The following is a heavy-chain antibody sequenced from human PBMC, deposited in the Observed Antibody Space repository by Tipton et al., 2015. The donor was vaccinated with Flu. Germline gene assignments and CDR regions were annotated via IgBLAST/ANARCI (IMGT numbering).Heavy chain of an antibody. J-gene: IGHJ3*02. Sequence: TLSLTCTVSGGSISSSSYYWGWIRQPPGKGLEWIGSIYYSGSTYYNPSLKSRVTISADTSKNQFSLKLSSVTAADTAVYYCASLTIAVAGDDAFDIWGQGTMVTVSS. CDR2: IYYSGST. D-gene: IGHD6-19*01. CDR1: GGSISSSSYY. CDR3: ASLTIAVAGDDAFDI. V-gene: IGHV4-39*07.